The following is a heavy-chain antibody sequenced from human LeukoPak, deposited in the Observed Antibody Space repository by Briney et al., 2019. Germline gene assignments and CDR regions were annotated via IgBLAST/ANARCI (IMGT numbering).Heavy chain of an antibody. D-gene: IGHD2-2*01. V-gene: IGHV3-21*01. CDR1: GFTFSPYS. Sequence: KAGGSLRLSCAASGFTFSPYSMNWVRQSPGKGLVWVAYISSSSRFIYYADSVKGRFIISRDNPNNSLHLQMNSLRVEDTAVYFCARDPGVPAAPLDYWGQGTLVAVSS. CDR2: ISSSSRFI. CDR3: ARDPGVPAAPLDY. J-gene: IGHJ4*02.